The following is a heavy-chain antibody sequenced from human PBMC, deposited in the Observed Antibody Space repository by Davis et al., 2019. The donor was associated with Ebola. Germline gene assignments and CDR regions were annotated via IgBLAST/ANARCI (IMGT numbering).Heavy chain of an antibody. CDR1: GFTFSSYG. V-gene: IGHV3-30*18. Sequence: GESLKISCAASGFTFSSYGMHWVRQAPGKGLEWVAVLSYDGSNKYYADSVKGRFTISRDNSKNTLYLQMNSLRAEDTAVYYCAKEPPFRDSSGYYLSDGWYFDLWGRGTLVTVSS. CDR3: AKEPPFRDSSGYYLSDGWYFDL. D-gene: IGHD3-22*01. J-gene: IGHJ2*01. CDR2: LSYDGSNK.